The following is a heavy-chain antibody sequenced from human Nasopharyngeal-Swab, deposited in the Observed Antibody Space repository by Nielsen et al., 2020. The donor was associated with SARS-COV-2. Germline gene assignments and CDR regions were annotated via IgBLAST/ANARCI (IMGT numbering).Heavy chain of an antibody. J-gene: IGHJ5*02. V-gene: IGHV3-21*04. Sequence: GGSLRLSCAASGFTFSSYSMNWVRQAPGKGLEWVSSISSSSSYIYYADSVKGRFTISRDNAKNSLYLQMNSLRAEDTAVYYCARDQDSSSWYWAWGQGTLVTVSS. CDR2: ISSSSSYI. D-gene: IGHD6-13*01. CDR1: GFTFSSYS. CDR3: ARDQDSSSWYWA.